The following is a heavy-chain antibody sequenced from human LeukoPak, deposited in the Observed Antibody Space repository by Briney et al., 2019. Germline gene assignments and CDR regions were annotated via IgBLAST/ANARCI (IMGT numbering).Heavy chain of an antibody. Sequence: GGSLRLSCAASGFTFSSYNMNWVRQAPGKGLEWVSSISASGNSPYYADSVKGRFTISRDNSMNTLSLQMNSLRVDDTALYYGVKRDCPTTYCYGFDYWGQGTLVTVSS. CDR1: GFTFSSYN. J-gene: IGHJ4*02. V-gene: IGHV3-23*01. CDR2: ISASGNSP. D-gene: IGHD2-2*01. CDR3: VKRDCPTTYCYGFDY.